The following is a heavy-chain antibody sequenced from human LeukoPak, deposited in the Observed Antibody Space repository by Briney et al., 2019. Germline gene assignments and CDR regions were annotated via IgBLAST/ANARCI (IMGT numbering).Heavy chain of an antibody. Sequence: ASVKVSCKASGYTFTAYYLHWVRQAPGQRLEWMGWINPNSGGTNYAQNFQGRVTMTRDTSISTVYMELSSLRSDDTAVYYCARGGDGNLRDFDYWGQGTLVTVSS. CDR3: ARGGDGNLRDFDY. J-gene: IGHJ4*02. D-gene: IGHD5-24*01. CDR1: GYTFTAYY. CDR2: INPNSGGT. V-gene: IGHV1-2*02.